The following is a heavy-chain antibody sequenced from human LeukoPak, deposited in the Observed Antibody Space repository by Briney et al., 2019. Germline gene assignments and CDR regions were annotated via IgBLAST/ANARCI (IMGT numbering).Heavy chain of an antibody. J-gene: IGHJ6*02. CDR3: AASSGWYSPYYYGMAV. CDR1: GRSIITYY. V-gene: IGHV4-59*03. CDR2: IYYVGST. D-gene: IGHD6-19*01. Sequence: SQTLSLTCTVSGRSIITYYCRWIRQSPRKGMEWIEYIYYVGSTNYNPSLKTRVTMSVDPSKSPFSLKLSSVTPADTAVYYCAASSGWYSPYYYGMAVWGQGTTVTVSS.